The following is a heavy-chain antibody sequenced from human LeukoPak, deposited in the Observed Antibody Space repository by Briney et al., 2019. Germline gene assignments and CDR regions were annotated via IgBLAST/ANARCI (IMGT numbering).Heavy chain of an antibody. D-gene: IGHD1-1*01. CDR2: IYYSGST. CDR1: GGSISSSSYY. V-gene: IGHV4-39*01. CDR3: ARGLERREGWFDP. J-gene: IGHJ5*02. Sequence: SETLSLTCTVSGGSISSSSYYWGWIRQPPGKGLEWIGSIYYSGSTYYNPSLKSRVTISVDTSKNQFSLKLSSVTAADTAVYYCARGLERREGWFDPWGQGALVTVSS.